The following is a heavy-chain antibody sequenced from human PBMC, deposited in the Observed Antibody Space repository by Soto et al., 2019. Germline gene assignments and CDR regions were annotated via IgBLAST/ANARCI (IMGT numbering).Heavy chain of an antibody. CDR3: ARSWGVVITEFDP. CDR1: GGSISSGGYY. J-gene: IGHJ5*02. D-gene: IGHD3-22*01. Sequence: QVQLQESGPGLVKPSQTLSLTCSVSGGSISSGGYYWSWIRQHPGKGLEWIGYIYYSGSTYYNPSLKSRVTISVDTSKNQFSLKLSSVTAADTAVYYCARSWGVVITEFDPWGQGTLVTVSS. V-gene: IGHV4-31*03. CDR2: IYYSGST.